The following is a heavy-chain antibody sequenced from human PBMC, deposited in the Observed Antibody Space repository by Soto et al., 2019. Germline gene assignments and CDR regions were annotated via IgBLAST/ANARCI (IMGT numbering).Heavy chain of an antibody. Sequence: GGSLRLSCVVSGFTFSSYNMNWVRQAPGKGLEWVTYISGSGSTIYYADAVKGRFTISRDNVKNSLYLQMNSLRDEDTAVYYCARSKYIDHWGQGTLVTVSS. CDR3: ARSKYIDH. J-gene: IGHJ4*02. CDR2: ISGSGSTI. V-gene: IGHV3-48*02. D-gene: IGHD4-4*01. CDR1: GFTFSSYN.